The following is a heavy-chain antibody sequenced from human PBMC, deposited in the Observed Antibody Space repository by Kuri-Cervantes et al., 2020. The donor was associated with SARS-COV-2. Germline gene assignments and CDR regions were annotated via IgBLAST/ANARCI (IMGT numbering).Heavy chain of an antibody. J-gene: IGHJ4*02. CDR2: ISSSSSYI. Sequence: GESLKISCAASGFTFSSYSMNRARQAPGKGLEWVSSISSSSSYIYYADSVKGRFTISRDNAKNSLYLQMNSLRAEDTAVYYCARDRGEDIVVVVAASAYDYWGQGTRVTVSS. D-gene: IGHD2-15*01. CDR3: ARDRGEDIVVVVAASAYDY. CDR1: GFTFSSYS. V-gene: IGHV3-21*01.